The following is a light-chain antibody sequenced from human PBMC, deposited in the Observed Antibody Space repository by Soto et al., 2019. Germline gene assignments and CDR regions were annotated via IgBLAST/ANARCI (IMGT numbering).Light chain of an antibody. V-gene: IGLV1-44*01. J-gene: IGLJ2*01. CDR2: SNN. Sequence: QPVLPQPPSASGTPGQRVTISCSGSSSNIGSNTVTWYQQLPGTAPKLLIYSNNQRPSGVPDRFSGSKSGTSGSLAISGLQSEDEADYYCAAWDDSLNGQVVFGGGTKLTVL. CDR3: AAWDDSLNGQVV. CDR1: SSNIGSNT.